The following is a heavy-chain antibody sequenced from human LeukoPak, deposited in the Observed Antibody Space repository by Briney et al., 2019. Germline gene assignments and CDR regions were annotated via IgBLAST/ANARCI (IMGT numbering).Heavy chain of an antibody. CDR2: IRVYNGDT. V-gene: IGHV1-18*01. Sequence: ASVKVSCKASGYTFTSYGISWVRQAPGQGLEWMGWIRVYNGDTNYAQKLQGRVTMTTDTSTSTAYMELRSLRSDDTAVYYCARERASIVGATRFDYWGQGTLVTVSS. D-gene: IGHD1-26*01. CDR1: GYTFTSYG. CDR3: ARERASIVGATRFDY. J-gene: IGHJ4*02.